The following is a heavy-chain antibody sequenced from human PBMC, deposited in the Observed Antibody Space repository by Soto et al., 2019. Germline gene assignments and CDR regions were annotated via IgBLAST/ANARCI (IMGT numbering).Heavy chain of an antibody. V-gene: IGHV4-31*03. CDR1: GGSISSGGYY. Sequence: SETLSLTCTVSGGSISSGGYYWSWIRQHPGKGLEWIGYIYYSGSTYYNPSLKSRVTISVDTSKNQFSLKLSSVTAADTAVYYCARFYWGQLGGVGLLAPWGQGTLVTVSS. CDR3: ARFYWGQLGGVGLLAP. J-gene: IGHJ5*02. CDR2: IYYSGST. D-gene: IGHD6-6*01.